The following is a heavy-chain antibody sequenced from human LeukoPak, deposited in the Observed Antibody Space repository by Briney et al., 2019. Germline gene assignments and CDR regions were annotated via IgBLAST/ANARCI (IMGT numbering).Heavy chain of an antibody. V-gene: IGHV4-30-2*01. CDR1: GGSISSGGYY. D-gene: IGHD2-15*01. Sequence: PSETLSLTCTVSGGSISSGGYYWSWIRQPPGKGLEWIGYIYHSGSTYYNPSLKSRVTISVDRSKNQFSLKLSSVTAADTAVYYCARAYCSGGSCYYYYYMDVWGKGTTVTVSS. CDR2: IYHSGST. J-gene: IGHJ6*03. CDR3: ARAYCSGGSCYYYYYMDV.